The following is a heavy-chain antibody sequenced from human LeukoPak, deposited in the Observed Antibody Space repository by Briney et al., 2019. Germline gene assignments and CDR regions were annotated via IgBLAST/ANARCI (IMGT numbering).Heavy chain of an antibody. J-gene: IGHJ4*02. CDR1: GFTFSRYE. Sequence: PGGSLRLSCAASGFTFSRYEMNWVRQAPGKGLEWVSYISSSGNTIYYADSVKGRFTISRDNAKNSLDLQVNSLRAEDTAVYYCARRGNSYGYYFDYWGQGSLVTVSS. CDR2: ISSSGNTI. CDR3: ARRGNSYGYYFDY. V-gene: IGHV3-48*03. D-gene: IGHD5-18*01.